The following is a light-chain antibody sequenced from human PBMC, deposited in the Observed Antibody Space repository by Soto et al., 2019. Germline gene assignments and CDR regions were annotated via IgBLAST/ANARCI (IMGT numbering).Light chain of an antibody. V-gene: IGLV2-8*01. Sequence: QSALTQPPSAPGSPGQSVTISCTGTSSDVGGYNYVSWYQQHPGKAPKLMIYEVSKRPSGVPDRFSGSKSGNTASLTVSGLQTEDEADYYCSSYIGSNNYVFGTGTKVTVL. CDR2: EVS. J-gene: IGLJ1*01. CDR3: SSYIGSNNYV. CDR1: SSDVGGYNY.